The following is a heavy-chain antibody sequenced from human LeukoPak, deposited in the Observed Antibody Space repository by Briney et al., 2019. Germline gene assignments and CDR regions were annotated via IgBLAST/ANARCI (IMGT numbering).Heavy chain of an antibody. CDR1: GFTFSSYA. J-gene: IGHJ4*02. Sequence: GGSLRLSCAASGFTFSSYAMSWVRQPPGKGLEWVSSVSGPGGSTYYADSVKGRFTISRDNSKNTLYLQMNSLRAEDTAVYYCTRDSPGYGAYDFDWGQGTLVTVSS. CDR2: VSGPGGST. CDR3: TRDSPGYGAYDFD. V-gene: IGHV3-23*01. D-gene: IGHD5-12*01.